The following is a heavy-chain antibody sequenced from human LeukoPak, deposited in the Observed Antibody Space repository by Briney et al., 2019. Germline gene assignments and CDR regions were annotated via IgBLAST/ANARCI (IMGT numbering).Heavy chain of an antibody. D-gene: IGHD6-19*01. CDR3: AADDSSGSYFDY. V-gene: IGHV4-39*07. J-gene: IGHJ4*02. Sequence: PSETLSLTCTVSGGSVSDINYFWGWIRQPPGKGLEWIGSIYYSGDTYYNPSLKSRVTISVDTSKNQFSLKLSSVTAADTAVYYCAADDSSGSYFDYWGQGTLVTVSS. CDR1: GGSVSDINYF. CDR2: IYYSGDT.